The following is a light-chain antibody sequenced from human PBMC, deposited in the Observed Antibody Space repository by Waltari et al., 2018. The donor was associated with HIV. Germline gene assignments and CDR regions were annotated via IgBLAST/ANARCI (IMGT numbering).Light chain of an antibody. J-gene: IGLJ3*02. Sequence: QSVLTQPPSVSGAPGQRVSITCSGGSSNIGSVSAVHRYQQFPGRAPKVLIYANTNRPSGVPVRFSGSKSGYSASLVITGLQAEDDADYYCQSYDSSLSGWVFGGGTKLTVL. CDR1: SSNIGSVSA. CDR2: ANT. V-gene: IGLV1-40*01. CDR3: QSYDSSLSGWV.